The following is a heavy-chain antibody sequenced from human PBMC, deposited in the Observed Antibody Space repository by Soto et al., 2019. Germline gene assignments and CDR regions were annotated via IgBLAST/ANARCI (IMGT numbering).Heavy chain of an antibody. D-gene: IGHD2-15*01. CDR1: GFTFSSYA. J-gene: IGHJ4*02. V-gene: IGHV3-23*01. Sequence: GGSLRLSCAASGFTFSSYAMSWVRQAPGKGLEWVSAISGSGGSTYYADSVKGRFTISRDNSKNTLYLEKNSLRAEDTAVYYCAKGDGVAATPILDYWGQGTLVTVSS. CDR2: ISGSGGST. CDR3: AKGDGVAATPILDY.